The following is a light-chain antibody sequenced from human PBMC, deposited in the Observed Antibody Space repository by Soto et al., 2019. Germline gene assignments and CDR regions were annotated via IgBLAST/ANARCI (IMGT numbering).Light chain of an antibody. CDR1: VLPKQF. V-gene: IGLV3-25*03. CDR2: KDS. Sequence: SSELTQAPSVSVSPGQTARFTCSGEVLPKQFAYWYQQKPGQAPVMVIRKDSERPSGIPERFSGSSSGTTVTLTISGVQAEDEADYYCQSSDSSGTYPIFGGGTKLTVL. J-gene: IGLJ2*01. CDR3: QSSDSSGTYPI.